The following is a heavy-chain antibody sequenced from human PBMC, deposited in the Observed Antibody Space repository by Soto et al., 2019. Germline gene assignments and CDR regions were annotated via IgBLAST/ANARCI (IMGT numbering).Heavy chain of an antibody. CDR1: GYTFTRYA. CDR2: INAGNGNT. Sequence: ASVKVSCKASGYTFTRYAMHWVRQAPGQRLEWMGWINAGNGNTKYSQKFQGRVIITRDTSASTAYMELSSLRPEDTAVYYCAKPRGLGYEILAHFDSWGQGALVTVSS. J-gene: IGHJ4*02. D-gene: IGHD3-9*01. V-gene: IGHV1-3*01. CDR3: AKPRGLGYEILAHFDS.